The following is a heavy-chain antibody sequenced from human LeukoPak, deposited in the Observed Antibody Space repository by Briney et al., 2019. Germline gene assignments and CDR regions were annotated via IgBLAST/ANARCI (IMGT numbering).Heavy chain of an antibody. Sequence: GGSLRLSCAASGFTFSSHWMSWVRQAPGKGLEWVTNIKEDGSEIYYVDSVKGRFTISRDNAKNSLYLQMNSLRAEDTAVYYCTRRGYGYWGQGTLVTVSS. J-gene: IGHJ4*02. CDR1: GFTFSSHW. V-gene: IGHV3-7*01. D-gene: IGHD5-18*01. CDR2: IKEDGSEI. CDR3: TRRGYGY.